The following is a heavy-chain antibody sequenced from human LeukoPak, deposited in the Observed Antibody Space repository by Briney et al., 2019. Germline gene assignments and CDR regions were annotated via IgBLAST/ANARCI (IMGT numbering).Heavy chain of an antibody. Sequence: ASVKVSCKASGYSFTSYGISWVRQAPGQGLEWMGWISAYNSNTNYAQNLQGRVTMTTDTSTNTVYLDLRSLRSDDTTVYYCARAAGGGYFDFWGQGTLVTVSS. CDR2: ISAYNSNT. D-gene: IGHD6-13*01. V-gene: IGHV1-18*01. CDR1: GYSFTSYG. CDR3: ARAAGGGYFDF. J-gene: IGHJ4*02.